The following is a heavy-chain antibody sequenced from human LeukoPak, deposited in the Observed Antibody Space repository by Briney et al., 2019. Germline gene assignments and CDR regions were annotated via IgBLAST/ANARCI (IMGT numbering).Heavy chain of an antibody. CDR2: INQGGSEK. CDR1: GFSFSDYW. V-gene: IGHV3-7*01. D-gene: IGHD1-26*01. J-gene: IGHJ4*02. Sequence: GGSLRLSCAASGFSFSDYWMSWVRLPPEKGLEWVANINQGGSEKYYVDSVKGRFTISRDNAKNSLYLQMNSLRVDDTAVFYCARAGDVGAVDSWGQGTLVTVSS. CDR3: ARAGDVGAVDS.